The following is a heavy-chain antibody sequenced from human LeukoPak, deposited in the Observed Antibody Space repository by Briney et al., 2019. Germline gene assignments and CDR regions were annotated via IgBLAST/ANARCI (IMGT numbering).Heavy chain of an antibody. Sequence: AGGSLRLSCAASGFTFSSYEMNWVRQAPGKGLEWVSYISSSGSTIYYADSVKGRFTISRDSSKNTLFLQMNRLRPEDAAVYYCAKAPVTTCRGAFCYPFDYWGLGTLVTVSS. CDR3: AKAPVTTCRGAFCYPFDY. J-gene: IGHJ4*02. D-gene: IGHD2-15*01. CDR2: ISSSGSTI. V-gene: IGHV3-48*03. CDR1: GFTFSSYE.